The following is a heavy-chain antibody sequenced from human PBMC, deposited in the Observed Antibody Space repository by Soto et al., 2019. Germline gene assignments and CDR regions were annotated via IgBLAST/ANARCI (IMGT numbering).Heavy chain of an antibody. J-gene: IGHJ3*02. CDR1: GYTFTSYD. D-gene: IGHD3-22*01. V-gene: IGHV1-8*01. CDR3: ARVDPITMIADDAFDI. CDR2: MNPNSGNT. Sequence: ASVKVSCKASGYTFTSYDINWVRQATGQGLEWMGWMNPNSGNTGYAQKFQGRVTMTRNTSISTAYMELSSLRSEDTAVYYCARVDPITMIADDAFDIWGQGTMVT.